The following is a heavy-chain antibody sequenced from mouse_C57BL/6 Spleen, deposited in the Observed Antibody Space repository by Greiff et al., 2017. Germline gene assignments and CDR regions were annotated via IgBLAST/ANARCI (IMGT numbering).Heavy chain of an antibody. V-gene: IGHV3-6*01. CDR2: ISYDGSN. CDR3: SRGVETAQALYAMDY. J-gene: IGHJ4*01. CDR1: GYSITSGYY. D-gene: IGHD3-2*02. Sequence: EVKLQESGPGLVKPSQSLSLTCSVTGYSITSGYYWNWIRQFPGNKLEWMGYISYDGSNNYNPSLKNRISITRDTSKNQFFLKLSSVTTEDTAAYYCSRGVETAQALYAMDYWGQGTSVTVSS.